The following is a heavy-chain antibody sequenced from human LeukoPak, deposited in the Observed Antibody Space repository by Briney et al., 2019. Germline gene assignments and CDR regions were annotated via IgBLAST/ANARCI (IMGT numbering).Heavy chain of an antibody. D-gene: IGHD2-15*01. Sequence: ASVKVSCKASGYTFTSYGISWVRQAPGQGLEWMGWISAYNGNTNYAQKLQGRVTMTTDTSTSTAYMELRRLRSDDTAVYYCARGSVAATRHNWFDPWGQGTLVTVSS. J-gene: IGHJ5*02. CDR3: ARGSVAATRHNWFDP. V-gene: IGHV1-18*01. CDR2: ISAYNGNT. CDR1: GYTFTSYG.